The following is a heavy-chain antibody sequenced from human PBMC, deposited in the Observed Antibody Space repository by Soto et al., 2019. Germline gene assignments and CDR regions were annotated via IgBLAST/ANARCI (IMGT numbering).Heavy chain of an antibody. D-gene: IGHD1-26*01. V-gene: IGHV6-1*01. CDR1: GDSVSSNSAA. CDR2: TFYRSKWYN. Sequence: SQTLSLICAISGDSVSSNSAAWSWIRQSPSRGLEWLGRTFYRSKWYNDYAVSVKGRITINPDTSKNQFSLQLNSVTPEDTAVYYCAKEGGNDYYYYAMDVWGQGTTVTVSS. CDR3: AKEGGNDYYYYAMDV. J-gene: IGHJ6*02.